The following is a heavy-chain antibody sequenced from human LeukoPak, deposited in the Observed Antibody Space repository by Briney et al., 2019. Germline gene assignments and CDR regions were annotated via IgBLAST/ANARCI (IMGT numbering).Heavy chain of an antibody. Sequence: PGGSLRLSRAASGFTFSSYAMSWVRQAPGKGLGWVSAISGSGGSTYYADSVKGRFTISRDNSKNTQYLQMNSLRAEDTAVYYCAKAYSYGPGNWFDPWGQGTLVTVSS. CDR1: GFTFSSYA. CDR2: ISGSGGST. CDR3: AKAYSYGPGNWFDP. D-gene: IGHD5-18*01. J-gene: IGHJ5*02. V-gene: IGHV3-23*01.